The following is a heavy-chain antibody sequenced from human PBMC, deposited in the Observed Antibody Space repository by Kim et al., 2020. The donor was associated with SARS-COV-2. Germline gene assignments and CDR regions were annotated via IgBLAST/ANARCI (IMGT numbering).Heavy chain of an antibody. J-gene: IGHJ6*02. D-gene: IGHD3-3*01. CDR3: ASGRAGVVPSPILGIGPHYDFYAMDV. Sequence: SETLSLTCAVYVGSLSGYHWTWIRQPPGKGLEWIGEINHSGNTNCNPSLKSRVTISLDTSKNQFSLNLRSMTAADTAVYYCASGRAGVVPSPILGIGPHYDFYAMDVWGQGTTVTVSS. CDR1: VGSLSGYH. V-gene: IGHV4-34*01. CDR2: INHSGNT.